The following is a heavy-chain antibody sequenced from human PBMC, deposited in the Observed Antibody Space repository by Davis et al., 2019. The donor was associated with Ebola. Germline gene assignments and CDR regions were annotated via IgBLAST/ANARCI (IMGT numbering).Heavy chain of an antibody. CDR1: VITFSSYA. D-gene: IGHD3-22*01. CDR3: ATMYYYDSSGYPTPEYFQH. V-gene: IGHV3-23*01. J-gene: IGHJ1*01. CDR2: ISGSGGST. Sequence: GESLKISCTDSVITFSSYAMTWVRQAPGKGLEWVSAISGSGGSTYYADSVKGRFTISRDNSKKTLYLQMNSLRAEDTAVYYCATMYYYDSSGYPTPEYFQHWGQGTLVTVSS.